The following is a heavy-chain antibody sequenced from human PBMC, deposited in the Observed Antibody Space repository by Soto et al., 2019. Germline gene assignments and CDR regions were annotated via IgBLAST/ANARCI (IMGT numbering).Heavy chain of an antibody. J-gene: IGHJ5*02. V-gene: IGHV1-18*04. CDR3: ARGADFWSGYRWFDP. D-gene: IGHD3-3*01. Sequence: ASVKVSCKASGYTFTSYGISWVRQAPGQGLEWMGWISAYNGNTKYAENLQGRVTLTTDTSTNTAYMELRSLRYDDTAVYFCARGADFWSGYRWFDPWGQGTPVTVSS. CDR2: ISAYNGNT. CDR1: GYTFTSYG.